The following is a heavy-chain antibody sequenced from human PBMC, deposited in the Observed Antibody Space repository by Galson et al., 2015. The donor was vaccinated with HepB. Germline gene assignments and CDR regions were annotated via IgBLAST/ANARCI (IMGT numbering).Heavy chain of an antibody. V-gene: IGHV3-30*02. CDR1: GFTFSSYG. Sequence: SLRLSCAASGFTFSSYGMHWVRQAPGKGLEWVAFIRYDGSNKYYADSVKGRFTISRDNSKNTLYLQMNSLRAEDTAVYYCAKDILGYCSGGSCYALDYWGQGTLVTVSS. CDR3: AKDILGYCSGGSCYALDY. D-gene: IGHD2-15*01. J-gene: IGHJ4*02. CDR2: IRYDGSNK.